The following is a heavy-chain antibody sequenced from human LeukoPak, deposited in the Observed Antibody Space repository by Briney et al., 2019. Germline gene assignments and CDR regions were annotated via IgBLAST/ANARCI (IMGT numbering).Heavy chain of an antibody. CDR3: ARGPGTGSAYAIFDY. Sequence: GGSLRLSCAASGFTFSSYYMRWVRQAPGKGLEWVSVMYSGGNTYYADSVKDRFTISRNNSKNTLYLQMNALRADDTAVYYCARGPGTGSAYAIFDYWGQGTLVTVSS. V-gene: IGHV3-53*01. D-gene: IGHD1-14*01. J-gene: IGHJ4*02. CDR2: MYSGGNT. CDR1: GFTFSSYY.